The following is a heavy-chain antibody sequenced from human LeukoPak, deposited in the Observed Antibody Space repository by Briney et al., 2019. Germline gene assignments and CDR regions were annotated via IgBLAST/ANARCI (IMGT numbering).Heavy chain of an antibody. CDR3: ARELTGYYYYYYGMDV. CDR1: GGSFSGYY. D-gene: IGHD3-9*01. CDR2: INHSGST. V-gene: IGHV4-34*01. Sequence: PSETLSLTCAVYGGSFSGYYWSWIRQPPGKGLEWIGEINHSGSTNYNPSLKSRVTISVDTSKNQFSLKLSSVTAADTAVCYCARELTGYYYYYYGMDVWGQGTTVTVSS. J-gene: IGHJ6*02.